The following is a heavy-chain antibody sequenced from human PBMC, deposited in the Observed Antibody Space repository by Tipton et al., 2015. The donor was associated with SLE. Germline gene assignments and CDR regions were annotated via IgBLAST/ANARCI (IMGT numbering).Heavy chain of an antibody. V-gene: IGHV3-74*01. D-gene: IGHD6-13*01. CDR1: GFTFSNYW. CDR3: AKSRTAAGMDSAVWSFDL. J-gene: IGHJ2*01. CDR2: SNSDGSDT. Sequence: SLRLSCAASGFTFSNYWMHWVRQAPGKGLVWVSRSNSDGSDTSYADSVKGRFTISRDNAKNTVYLQMNSLRPEDTAMYYCAKSRTAAGMDSAVWSFDLWGRGTLVTVSS.